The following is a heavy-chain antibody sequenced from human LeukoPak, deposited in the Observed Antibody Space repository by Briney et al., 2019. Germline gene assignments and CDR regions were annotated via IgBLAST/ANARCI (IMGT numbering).Heavy chain of an antibody. D-gene: IGHD5-24*01. CDR1: GYTFTSYD. V-gene: IGHV1-8*01. CDR2: MNPNSGNT. J-gene: IGHJ4*02. Sequence: EASVKVSCKASGYTFTSYDINWVRQATGQGLEWMGWMNPNSGNTGYAQKFQGRATMTRNTSISAAYMELSSLRSEDTAVYYCARGFKDKLMATIGSDFDYWGQGTLVTVSS. CDR3: ARGFKDKLMATIGSDFDY.